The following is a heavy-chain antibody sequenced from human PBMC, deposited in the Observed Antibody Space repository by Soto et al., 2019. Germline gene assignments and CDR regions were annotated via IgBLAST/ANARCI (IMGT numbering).Heavy chain of an antibody. CDR3: AKGSLSPLLSPLDI. CDR2: ISWNSGSV. J-gene: IGHJ3*02. CDR1: GFTFNDYA. D-gene: IGHD2-15*01. Sequence: EVQLVESGGGLVQPGGSLRLSCAASGFTFNDYAMHWVRQAPGKGLEWVSGISWNSGSVAYADSVKGRFTISRDSAENSLHLQMSSLRAEDTALYYCAKGSLSPLLSPLDIWGHGTKVTVSS. V-gene: IGHV3-9*01.